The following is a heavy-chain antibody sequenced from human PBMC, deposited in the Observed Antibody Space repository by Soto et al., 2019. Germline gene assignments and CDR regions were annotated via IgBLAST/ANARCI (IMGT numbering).Heavy chain of an antibody. Sequence: SETLSLTCTVSGGSISSGDYYWSWIRQPPGKGLEWIGYIYYSGSTYYNPSLKSRVTISVDTSKNQFSLKLSSVTAADTAVYYWARAWEYSSGFFDYWGQGTLVTVSS. V-gene: IGHV4-30-4*02. CDR3: ARAWEYSSGFFDY. J-gene: IGHJ4*02. D-gene: IGHD6-19*01. CDR1: GGSISSGDYY. CDR2: IYYSGST.